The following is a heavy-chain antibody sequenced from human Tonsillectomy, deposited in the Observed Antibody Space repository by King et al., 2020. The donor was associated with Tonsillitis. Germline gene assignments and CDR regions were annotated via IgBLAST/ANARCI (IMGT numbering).Heavy chain of an antibody. D-gene: IGHD1-26*01. CDR2: VYHSGRT. Sequence: QLQESGPGLVKTSETLSLTCNVSGDSIAGSTYYWTWIRQSPGKGLEWIGGVYHSGRTFYRPSLKSRVAISVDTSKNQFSLKLTSVTAADTAVYFCARQSKSIVGATPLDFWGRGTLVTVSS. CDR1: GDSIAGSTYY. J-gene: IGHJ4*02. V-gene: IGHV4-39*01. CDR3: ARQSKSIVGATPLDF.